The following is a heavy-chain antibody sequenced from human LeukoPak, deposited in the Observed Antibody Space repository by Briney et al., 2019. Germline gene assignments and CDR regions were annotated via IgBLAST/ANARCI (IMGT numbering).Heavy chain of an antibody. CDR2: ISYDGSNK. Sequence: GGSLRLSCAASGFTFSSYGMHWVRQAPGKGLEWVAVISYDGSNKYYADSVKGRFTISRDNSKNTLYLQMNSLRAEDTAVYYCAKDLIGHLYDSSGYPDYWGQGTVVTVSS. V-gene: IGHV3-30*18. D-gene: IGHD3-22*01. CDR3: AKDLIGHLYDSSGYPDY. J-gene: IGHJ4*02. CDR1: GFTFSSYG.